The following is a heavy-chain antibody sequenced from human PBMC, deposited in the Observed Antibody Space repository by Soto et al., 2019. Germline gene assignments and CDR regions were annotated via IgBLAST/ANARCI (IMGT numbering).Heavy chain of an antibody. Sequence: QVQLRHWGAGLLKPSETLSLTCVVSGGSFTDYKWTWIRQSPEKGLEWIGEIRHNGDTDSKPSLRSRLTMSLDTSKNQFSLHLSSVTSADTAVYFCAGVPDYGDYDAWGQGTLVTVSS. J-gene: IGHJ5*02. D-gene: IGHD4-17*01. CDR3: AGVPDYGDYDA. V-gene: IGHV4-34*01. CDR1: GGSFTDYK. CDR2: IRHNGDT.